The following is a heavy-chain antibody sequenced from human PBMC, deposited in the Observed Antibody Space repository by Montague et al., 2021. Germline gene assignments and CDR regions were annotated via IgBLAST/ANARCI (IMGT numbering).Heavy chain of an antibody. Sequence: SETLSLTCTVSSGSIFHAHWSCVRQPPGKGLEWLGSMFYGGATSNNPSLKSRVTMSIDTSTNQFSLKLSFVTAADTAVYYCAKQDCFVSGTSYKGFDPWGQGILVTVSS. D-gene: IGHD3-10*01. V-gene: IGHV4-59*08. CDR3: AKQDCFVSGTSYKGFDP. CDR1: SGSIFHAH. J-gene: IGHJ5*02. CDR2: MFYGGAT.